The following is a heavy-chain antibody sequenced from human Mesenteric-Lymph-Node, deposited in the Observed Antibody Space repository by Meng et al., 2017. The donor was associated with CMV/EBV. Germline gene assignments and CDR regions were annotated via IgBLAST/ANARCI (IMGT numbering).Heavy chain of an antibody. CDR3: ARDPIKGAPDHFDY. CDR1: GFTFSNFP. V-gene: IGHV3-30-3*01. J-gene: IGHJ4*02. CDR2: ISWDGRVT. D-gene: IGHD3-16*01. Sequence: GESLKISCEVSGFTFSNFPMHWIRQAPGKGLEWVAVISWDGRVTKYADSVRGRFTISRDDSKNTLFLHTNSLRLDDTAVYYCARDPIKGAPDHFDYWGQGTLVTVSS.